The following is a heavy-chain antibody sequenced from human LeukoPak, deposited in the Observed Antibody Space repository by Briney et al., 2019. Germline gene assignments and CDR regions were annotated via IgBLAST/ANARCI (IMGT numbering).Heavy chain of an antibody. V-gene: IGHV4-39*07. CDR3: ARDRKQWLVRGGYFDY. CDR1: GGSISSGTYY. D-gene: IGHD6-19*01. Sequence: SETLSLTCTVSGGSISSGTYYWGWIRQPPGKGLEWIGSIYHSGSTYYNPSLKSRVTISVDTSKNQFSLKLSSVTAADTAVYYCARDRKQWLVRGGYFDYWGQGTLVTVSS. CDR2: IYHSGST. J-gene: IGHJ4*02.